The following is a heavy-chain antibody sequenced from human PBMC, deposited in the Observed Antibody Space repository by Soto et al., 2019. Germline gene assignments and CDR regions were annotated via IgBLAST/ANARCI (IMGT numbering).Heavy chain of an antibody. Sequence: EVQLVESGGVVVQPGGSLRLSCAASGFTFDDYTMHWVRQAPGKGLEWVSLIRWDGGSTYYADSVKGRFTISRDNSKNSLYLQMNSLRTEDTALYYCAKDIMVRVVIYPPDYWGQGTLVTVSS. J-gene: IGHJ4*02. D-gene: IGHD3-10*01. CDR2: IRWDGGST. CDR3: AKDIMVRVVIYPPDY. CDR1: GFTFDDYT. V-gene: IGHV3-43*01.